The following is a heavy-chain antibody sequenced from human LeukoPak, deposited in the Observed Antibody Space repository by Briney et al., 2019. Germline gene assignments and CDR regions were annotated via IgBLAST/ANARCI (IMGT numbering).Heavy chain of an antibody. CDR3: ASLTYYYDSSGYYYFDY. Sequence: GGSLRLSCAASGFTFNTYAMHWVRQAAGMGLEWVAVISSAGSTKYYADSVKGRFTISRDNSKNTLYLQMNSLRAEDTAVYYCASLTYYYDSSGYYYFDYWAREPWSPSPQ. CDR1: GFTFNTYA. D-gene: IGHD3-22*01. V-gene: IGHV3-30*14. CDR2: ISSAGSTK. J-gene: IGHJ4*02.